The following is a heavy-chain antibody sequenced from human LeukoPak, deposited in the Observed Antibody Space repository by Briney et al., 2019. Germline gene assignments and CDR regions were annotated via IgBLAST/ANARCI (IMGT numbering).Heavy chain of an antibody. Sequence: SETLSLTCSVSGGSIRGFYWNWIRQPPGKGLEWIGHIYSSGTTDYNPSLKSRVTISVDTSKSQFSLRLTSVIAADTAVYYCARAGGGCSRASCPIPYYGLDVWGQGTTVTVSS. CDR3: ARAGGGCSRASCPIPYYGLDV. J-gene: IGHJ6*02. D-gene: IGHD2-2*01. CDR1: GGSIRGFY. V-gene: IGHV4-59*01. CDR2: IYSSGTT.